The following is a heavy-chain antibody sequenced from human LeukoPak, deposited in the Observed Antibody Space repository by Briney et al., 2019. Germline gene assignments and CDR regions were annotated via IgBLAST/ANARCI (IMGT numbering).Heavy chain of an antibody. CDR1: GGSINSYY. CDR2: IYYSGST. D-gene: IGHD3-22*01. J-gene: IGHJ4*02. Sequence: PSETLSLTCTVSGGSINSYYWSWIRQPPGKGREWIVYIYYSGSTNYNPSLKSRVTISVDTSKNQFSLKLSSVTAADTAVYYCARGAPYYYDSSGYLFDYWGQGTLVTVSS. CDR3: ARGAPYYYDSSGYLFDY. V-gene: IGHV4-59*01.